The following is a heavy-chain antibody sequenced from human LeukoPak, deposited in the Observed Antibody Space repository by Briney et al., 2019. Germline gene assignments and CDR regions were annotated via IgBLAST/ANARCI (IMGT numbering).Heavy chain of an antibody. J-gene: IGHJ3*02. CDR2: IYYSGST. CDR1: GGSLTSSSYY. Sequence: PETLSLTCTLSGGSLTSSSYYWGWLRHPPGTGLEWLARIYYSGSTYYNPSLKTRVTISVDTSKNQFSLKLRSVAAAATVVYYCGRDRYCSGGSCVLEVFDIWGQGTRVTVSS. V-gene: IGHV4-39*07. D-gene: IGHD2-15*01. CDR3: GRDRYCSGGSCVLEVFDI.